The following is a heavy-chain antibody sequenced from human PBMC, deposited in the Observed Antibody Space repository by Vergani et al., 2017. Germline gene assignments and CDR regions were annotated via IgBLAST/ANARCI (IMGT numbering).Heavy chain of an antibody. CDR2: ISYDGSNK. Sequence: QVKLVESGGGVVQPGRSLRLSCAASGFTFSFYAMHWVRQAPGRGLEWVAVISYDGSNKYYADSVKGRFTISRDNSKNTLDLQMNSLRADDTAVYYCVRGGLATIYNWFDPWGQGTRVTVSS. V-gene: IGHV3-30-3*01. D-gene: IGHD5-24*01. CDR3: VRGGLATIYNWFDP. J-gene: IGHJ5*01. CDR1: GFTFSFYA.